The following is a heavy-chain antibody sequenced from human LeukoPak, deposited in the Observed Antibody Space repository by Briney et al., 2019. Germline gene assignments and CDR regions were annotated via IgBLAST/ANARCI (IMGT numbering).Heavy chain of an antibody. CDR2: INPSGGST. D-gene: IGHD1-26*01. CDR3: ATRIVGGTNYYYYGMDV. CDR1: GYTFTSYY. V-gene: IGHV1-46*01. Sequence: GASVKVSCKASGYTFTSYYMHWVRQAPGQGLEWMGIINPSGGSTSYAQKFQGRVTMTRDTSTSTVYMELSSLRSEDTAVYYCATRIVGGTNYYYYGMDVWGQGTTVTVSS. J-gene: IGHJ6*02.